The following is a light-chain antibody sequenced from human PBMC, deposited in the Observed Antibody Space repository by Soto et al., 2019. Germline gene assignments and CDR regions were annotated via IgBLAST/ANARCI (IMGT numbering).Light chain of an antibody. CDR3: QQYGSSPRT. Sequence: EIVLTQSPGTLSLSPGERATLSCRASQSVSNNYLAWYQQNPGQAPRLLIYGASSRATGIPDRFSGSGSGTEFTLTISRLEPEDFAVYYCQQYGSSPRTFGQGTKLEIK. J-gene: IGKJ1*01. CDR2: GAS. V-gene: IGKV3-20*01. CDR1: QSVSNNY.